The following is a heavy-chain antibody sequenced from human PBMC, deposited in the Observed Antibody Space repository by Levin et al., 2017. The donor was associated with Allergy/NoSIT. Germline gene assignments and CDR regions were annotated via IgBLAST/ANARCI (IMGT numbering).Heavy chain of an antibody. Sequence: SQTLSLTCAISGDSFSTNTGAWNWIRQSPSRGLEWLGRTYYRSKWYNDHAVSVKSRLTINPDTSRNQFSLHLNSVIPEDTAVYYCARDPDITGWFGFDYWGQGILVTVSS. CDR1: GDSFSTNTGA. CDR2: TYYRSKWYN. CDR3: ARDPDITGWFGFDY. J-gene: IGHJ4*02. V-gene: IGHV6-1*01. D-gene: IGHD6-19*01.